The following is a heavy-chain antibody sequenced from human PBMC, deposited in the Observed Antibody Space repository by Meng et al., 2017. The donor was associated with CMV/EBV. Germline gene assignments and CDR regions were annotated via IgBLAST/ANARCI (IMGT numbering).Heavy chain of an antibody. V-gene: IGHV3-30*02. J-gene: IGHJ4*02. D-gene: IGHD3-16*01. CDR3: AKDLLLFGGANAYFDH. Sequence: GGSLRLSCAASGFTFDNYGMHWVRRTPGKGLEWVAFIRHEGTAKFYGDSVKGRFTISRDNSKNTVYLQMNSLRPEETAIYYCAKDLLLFGGANAYFDHWGQGTLVTVSS. CDR1: GFTFDNYG. CDR2: IRHEGTAK.